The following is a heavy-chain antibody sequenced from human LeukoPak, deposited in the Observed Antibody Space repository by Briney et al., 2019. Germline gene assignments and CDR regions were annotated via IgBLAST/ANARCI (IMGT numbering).Heavy chain of an antibody. J-gene: IGHJ5*02. Sequence: SETLSLTCTVSGGSISSSSYSWGWIRQPPGKGLEWIGSIYYSGSTYYNPSLKSRVTISVDTSKNQFSLKLSSVTAADTAVYYCASSPFHYDFRRGGWFDPWGQGTLVTVSS. D-gene: IGHD3-3*01. CDR1: GGSISSSSYS. CDR3: ASSPFHYDFRRGGWFDP. V-gene: IGHV4-39*01. CDR2: IYYSGST.